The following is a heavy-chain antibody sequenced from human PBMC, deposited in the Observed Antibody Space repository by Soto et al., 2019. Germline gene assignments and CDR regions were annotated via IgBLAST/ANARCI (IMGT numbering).Heavy chain of an antibody. V-gene: IGHV4-34*01. CDR1: GRSFSGYC. D-gene: IGHD5-18*01. CDR3: ARGYRSQLWLHYYYGMDV. Sequence: SDPLSLICAVHGRSFSGYCWIWIRQPLGKWLEWIGEINHSGSNNYNPSLKLRVTISVDTSKNQFSLKLSSVTAADTGVYYCARGYRSQLWLHYYYGMDVWGQGTTVT. CDR2: INHSGSN. J-gene: IGHJ6*02.